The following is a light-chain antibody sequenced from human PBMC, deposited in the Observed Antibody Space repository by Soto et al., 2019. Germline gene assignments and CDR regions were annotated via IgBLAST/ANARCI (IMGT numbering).Light chain of an antibody. CDR3: QQSFTTPS. CDR2: ATS. Sequence: DIQMTQSPSSLSATVGDRVNIPRRASQTVSSYLNWYQQKPGTVPKLLIYATSNLQSGVPSRLSGGGFGTDFTLTISSLQPEDSATYDCQQSFTTPSFGQGTRLEIK. J-gene: IGKJ5*01. V-gene: IGKV1-39*01. CDR1: QTVSSY.